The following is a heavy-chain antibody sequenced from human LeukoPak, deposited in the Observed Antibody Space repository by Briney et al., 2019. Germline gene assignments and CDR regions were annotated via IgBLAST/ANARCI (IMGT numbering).Heavy chain of an antibody. V-gene: IGHV3-33*06. J-gene: IGHJ5*02. CDR2: IWYDGSNK. CDR1: GFTFSSYG. CDR3: AKSAHLFPDWFDP. Sequence: GGSLRLSCAASGFTFSSYGMHWVRQAPGKGLEWVAVIWYDGSNKYYADSVKGRFTISRDNSKNTLYLQMNSLRAEDTAVYYCAKSAHLFPDWFDPWGQGTLVTVSS.